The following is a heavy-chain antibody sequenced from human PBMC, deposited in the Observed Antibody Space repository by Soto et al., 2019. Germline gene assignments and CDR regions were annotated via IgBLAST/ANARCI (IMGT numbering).Heavy chain of an antibody. Sequence: ASVKVSCTASGYTVTSYGISWVRKAPGQGLEWMGWISAYIGTANYAQKFQGRVTMTADESTSTAYMELSSLRSEDTAVYYCARDQPSNYDFWSGYPNNWFDPWGQGTLVTVSS. CDR1: GYTVTSYG. CDR2: ISAYIGTA. CDR3: ARDQPSNYDFWSGYPNNWFDP. V-gene: IGHV1-18*01. J-gene: IGHJ5*02. D-gene: IGHD3-3*01.